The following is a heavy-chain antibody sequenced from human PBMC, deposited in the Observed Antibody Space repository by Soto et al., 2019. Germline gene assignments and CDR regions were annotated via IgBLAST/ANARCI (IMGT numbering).Heavy chain of an antibody. CDR2: TYYRSKWYY. D-gene: IGHD1-26*01. V-gene: IGHV6-1*01. CDR3: ARGEQYSGRIFDY. CDR1: GYSVSSNSAG. J-gene: IGHJ4*01. Sequence: SHTLSLTCVITGYSVSSNSAGLSWVRQSPSRGLEWLGRTYYRSKWYYEYAVSVRGRITINPDTSKNQYSLQLNSVTPEDTAVYFCARGEQYSGRIFDYWGQGTLVTVSS.